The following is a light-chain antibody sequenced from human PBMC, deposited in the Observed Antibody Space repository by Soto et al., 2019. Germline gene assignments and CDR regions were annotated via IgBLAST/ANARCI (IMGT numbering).Light chain of an antibody. V-gene: IGKV3-20*01. CDR3: QQYGSSPLYT. J-gene: IGKJ2*01. CDR2: GAS. CDR1: QSVSASN. Sequence: EIVLTQSPGTLSLSPGERATPSCRARQSVSASNLAWYQQKPGQAPRLLIYGASSRATGIPDRFSGSGSGTDFTLTISRLEPEDFAVYYCQQYGSSPLYTFGQGTKLEIK.